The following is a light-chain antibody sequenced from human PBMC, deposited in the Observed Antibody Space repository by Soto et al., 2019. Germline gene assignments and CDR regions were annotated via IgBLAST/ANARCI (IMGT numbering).Light chain of an antibody. V-gene: IGLV9-49*01. Sequence: QPVLTQPPSASASLGASVTLTYTLSSGYSNYKVDWYQQRPGKGPRFVMRVGTGGIVGSKGDGIPDRFSVLGSGLNRYLTIKNIQEEDESDYHCGADHGSGSNFVAVFGGGTKVTVL. CDR1: SGYSNYK. J-gene: IGLJ3*02. CDR3: GADHGSGSNFVAV. CDR2: VGTGGIVG.